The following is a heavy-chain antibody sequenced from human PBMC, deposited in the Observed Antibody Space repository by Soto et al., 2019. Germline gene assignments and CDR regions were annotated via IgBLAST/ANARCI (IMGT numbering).Heavy chain of an antibody. D-gene: IGHD3-22*01. CDR3: VRDYYDTSGYPNTFDM. CDR1: GFTLSRHT. CDR2: IGSRTSDI. J-gene: IGHJ3*02. Sequence: GGSLRLSCAASGFTLSRHTMNWVRQAPGKGLEWVSFIGSRTSDIYYADSVKGRFTISRDNAKNSLYLDPTRLRAEDTAVYFCVRDYYDTSGYPNTFDMWGQGTMVTVSS. V-gene: IGHV3-21*01.